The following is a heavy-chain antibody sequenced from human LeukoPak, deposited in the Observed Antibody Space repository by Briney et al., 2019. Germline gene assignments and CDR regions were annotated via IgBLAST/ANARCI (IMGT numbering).Heavy chain of an antibody. CDR3: ARAKPKIQLWGYFDY. CDR1: GYTFTSYD. CDR2: MSPNSGDT. V-gene: IGHV1-8*01. D-gene: IGHD5-18*01. J-gene: IGHJ4*02. Sequence: ALVKVSCKASGYTFTSYDFNWVRQATGQRPEWMGWMSPNSGDTGYAQKFQDRVTMTRNTSISTAYMELSSLRSDDTAVYYCARAKPKIQLWGYFDYWGQGTLVTVSS.